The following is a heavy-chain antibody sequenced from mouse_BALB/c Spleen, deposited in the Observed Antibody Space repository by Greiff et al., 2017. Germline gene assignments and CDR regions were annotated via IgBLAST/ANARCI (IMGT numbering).Heavy chain of an antibody. D-gene: IGHD1-1*01. J-gene: IGHJ2*01. V-gene: IGHV3-8*02. Sequence: EVKLLESGPSLVKPSQTLSLTCSVTGDSITSGYWNWIRKFPGNKLEYMGYISYSGSTYYNPSLKSRISITRDTSKNQYYLQLNSVTTEDTATHYCASGYYGSSSFDYWGQGTTLTVSS. CDR3: ASGYYGSSSFDY. CDR1: GDSITSGY. CDR2: ISYSGST.